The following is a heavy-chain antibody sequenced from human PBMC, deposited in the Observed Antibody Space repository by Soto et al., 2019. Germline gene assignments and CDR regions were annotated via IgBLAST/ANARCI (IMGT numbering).Heavy chain of an antibody. CDR3: TRDHPPAPFLYNSPPFDP. CDR2: IRSKAYGGTT. J-gene: IGHJ5*02. D-gene: IGHD1-20*01. CDR1: GFTFGDYA. Sequence: GGSLRLSCTASGFTFGDYAMSWFRQAPGKGLEWVGFIRSKAYGGTTEYAASVKGRFTISRDDSKSIAYLQMNSLKTEDTAVYYCTRDHPPAPFLYNSPPFDPWGQGTLVTVSS. V-gene: IGHV3-49*03.